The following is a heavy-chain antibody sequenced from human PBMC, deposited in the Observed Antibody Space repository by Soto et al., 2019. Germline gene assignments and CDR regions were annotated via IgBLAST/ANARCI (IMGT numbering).Heavy chain of an antibody. Sequence: GGSLRLSCAASGFTFSSYAMSWVRQAPGKGLEWVSAISGSGGSTYYADSVKGRFTISRDNSKNTLYLQMNSLRAEDTAVYYCARVRGGLVIMPPEYYFDYWGQGTLVTVSS. V-gene: IGHV3-23*01. CDR2: ISGSGGST. J-gene: IGHJ4*02. CDR1: GFTFSSYA. CDR3: ARVRGGLVIMPPEYYFDY. D-gene: IGHD3-9*01.